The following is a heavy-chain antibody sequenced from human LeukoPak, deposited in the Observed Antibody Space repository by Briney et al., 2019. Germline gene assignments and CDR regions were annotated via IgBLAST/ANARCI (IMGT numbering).Heavy chain of an antibody. CDR1: GFTFSSYW. V-gene: IGHV3-7*01. D-gene: IGHD3-22*01. Sequence: PGGSLRLSCAASGFTFSSYWMSWVRQAPGKGLEWVANIKQDGSEKYYVDSVKGRFTISRDNAKNSLYLQMNSLRAEDTAVYYCALGGSSGYYGISYWGQGTLVTVSS. CDR3: ALGGSSGYYGISY. J-gene: IGHJ4*02. CDR2: IKQDGSEK.